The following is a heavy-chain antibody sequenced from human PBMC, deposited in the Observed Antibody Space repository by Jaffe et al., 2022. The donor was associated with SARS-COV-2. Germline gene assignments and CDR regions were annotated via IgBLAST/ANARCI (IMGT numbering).Heavy chain of an antibody. CDR1: GFTFAGYA. CDR3: AKRTDTTGTRGAACDV. J-gene: IGHJ3*01. CDR2: VSYSGSDT. Sequence: EAQLLESGGTLVQPGGSLRLSCAASGFTFAGYAMSWVRQAPGKGLEWVSSVSYSGSDTYYADSVKGRFTNARDNSKNTLSLQMNSLKVEDTAVYYCAKRTDTTGTRGAACDVWGQGTMVTVSS. D-gene: IGHD1-1*01. V-gene: IGHV3-23*01.